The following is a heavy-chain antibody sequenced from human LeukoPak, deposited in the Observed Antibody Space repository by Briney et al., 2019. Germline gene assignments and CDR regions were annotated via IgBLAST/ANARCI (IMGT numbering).Heavy chain of an antibody. CDR1: GGSISSSSYY. CDR3: ARDVYDFWSGYVDY. V-gene: IGHV4-39*07. J-gene: IGHJ4*02. Sequence: SETLSLTCTVSGGSISSSSYYWGWIRQPPGKGLEWIGSIYYSGSTYYNPSLKSRVTISVDTSKNQFSLKLSSVTAADTAVYYCARDVYDFWSGYVDYWGQGTLVTVSP. CDR2: IYYSGST. D-gene: IGHD3-3*01.